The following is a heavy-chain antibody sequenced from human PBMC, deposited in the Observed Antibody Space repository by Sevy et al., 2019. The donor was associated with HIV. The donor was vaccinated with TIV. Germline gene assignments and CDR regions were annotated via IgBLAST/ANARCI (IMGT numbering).Heavy chain of an antibody. CDR3: VREGVPAAIGFDY. D-gene: IGHD2-2*01. CDR2: ISSDGSPT. CDR1: GFTFSSYW. V-gene: IGHV3-74*01. Sequence: GGSLRLSCEASGFTFSSYWMHWVRQSPGKGLVWVSRISSDGSPTNYADSVKGRFTISRDNAKNTLYLQMNSLRAEDTAVYYCVREGVPAAIGFDYWGQGTLVTVSS. J-gene: IGHJ4*02.